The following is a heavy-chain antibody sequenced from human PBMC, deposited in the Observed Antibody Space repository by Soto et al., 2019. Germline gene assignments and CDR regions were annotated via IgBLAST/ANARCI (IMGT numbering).Heavy chain of an antibody. V-gene: IGHV3-23*01. CDR1: GFTFSSYA. Sequence: PGGSLRLSCAASGFTFSSYAMSWVRQAPGKGLEWVSAISGSGGSTYYADSVKGRFTISRDNSKNTLYLQMNSLRAEDTAVYYCEKEREEARPNSYYYYGMEVWGQGTTVTVSS. J-gene: IGHJ6*02. CDR2: ISGSGGST. CDR3: EKEREEARPNSYYYYGMEV. D-gene: IGHD6-6*01.